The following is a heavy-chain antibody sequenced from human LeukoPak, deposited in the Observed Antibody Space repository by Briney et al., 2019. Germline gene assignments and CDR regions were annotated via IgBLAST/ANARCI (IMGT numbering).Heavy chain of an antibody. CDR2: IRSKANSYAT. J-gene: IGHJ4*02. Sequence: GGSLRLSCAASGFTFSGSAMHWVRQASGKGLEWVGRIRSKANSYATAYAASVEGRFTISRDDSKNTAYLQMNSLKTEDTAVYYCTGGTRTNFDYWGQGTLVTVSS. V-gene: IGHV3-73*01. D-gene: IGHD1-1*01. CDR1: GFTFSGSA. CDR3: TGGTRTNFDY.